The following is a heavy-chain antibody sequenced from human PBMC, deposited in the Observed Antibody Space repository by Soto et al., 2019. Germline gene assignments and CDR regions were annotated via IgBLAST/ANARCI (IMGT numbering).Heavy chain of an antibody. V-gene: IGHV3-30-3*01. CDR1: GFTFSSYA. Sequence: GGSLRLSCAASGFTFSSYAMHWVRQAPGKGLEWVAVISYDGSNKYYADSVKGRFTISRDNSKNTLYLQMNSLRAEDTAVYYSVRDRPGSEQLVLDYYYYGTDVWGQGTTVTVSS. J-gene: IGHJ6*02. CDR2: ISYDGSNK. D-gene: IGHD6-6*01. CDR3: VRDRPGSEQLVLDYYYYGTDV.